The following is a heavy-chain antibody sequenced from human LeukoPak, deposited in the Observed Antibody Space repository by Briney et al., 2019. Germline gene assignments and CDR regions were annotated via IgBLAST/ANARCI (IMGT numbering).Heavy chain of an antibody. CDR1: GFTFSSYG. V-gene: IGHV3-72*01. Sequence: GGSLRLSCAASGFTFSSYGMHWVRQAPGKGLEWVGRIRNKANSYSTEYAASVKGRFTISRDDSQNSLYLQMNSLKTEDTAVYYCTRITSGSRSDYWGQGTLVTVSS. J-gene: IGHJ4*02. D-gene: IGHD3-10*01. CDR2: IRNKANSYST. CDR3: TRITSGSRSDY.